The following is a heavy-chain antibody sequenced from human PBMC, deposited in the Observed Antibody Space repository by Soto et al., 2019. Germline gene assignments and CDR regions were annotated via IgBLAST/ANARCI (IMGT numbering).Heavy chain of an antibody. Sequence: PSXTLSLTCAVYGGSFSGYYWTWIRQPPRTGMEWIGXLNHSXTTNYKQSLKXXVTISVDTSKNQLSLKLTSVTDADKAVYYCARDKITGHFAYWGQGTLVTVYS. D-gene: IGHD2-8*02. CDR2: LNHSXTT. V-gene: IGHV4-34*01. CDR1: GGSFSGYY. CDR3: ARDKITGHFAY. J-gene: IGHJ4*02.